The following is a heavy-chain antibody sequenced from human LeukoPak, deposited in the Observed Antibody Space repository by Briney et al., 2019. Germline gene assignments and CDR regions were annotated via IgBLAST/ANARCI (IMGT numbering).Heavy chain of an antibody. D-gene: IGHD6-19*01. V-gene: IGHV3-23*01. CDR3: ASPGQWDY. Sequence: PGGSPRLSCAASGFTFSSYAMSWVRQAPGKGLEWVSAISGSGGSTCYADSVKGRFTISRDNSRNTLYLQMNSLRAEDTAVYYCASPGQWDYWGQGTLVTVSS. CDR2: ISGSGGST. CDR1: GFTFSSYA. J-gene: IGHJ4*02.